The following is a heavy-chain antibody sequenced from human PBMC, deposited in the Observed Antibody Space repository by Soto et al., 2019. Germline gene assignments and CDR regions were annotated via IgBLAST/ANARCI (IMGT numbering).Heavy chain of an antibody. CDR2: INPNSGGT. J-gene: IGHJ3*02. CDR1: GYTFTDYY. CDR3: ARRGFDI. V-gene: IGHV1-2*04. Sequence: QVQLVQSGAEVKKPGASVKVSCKASGYTFTDYYVHWVRQAPGQGLEWMGWINPNSGGTKYAHNFQGWVTMTGDTSISTAYMELTSLKSDDTAVSYCARRGFDIWGQGTMVTVSS.